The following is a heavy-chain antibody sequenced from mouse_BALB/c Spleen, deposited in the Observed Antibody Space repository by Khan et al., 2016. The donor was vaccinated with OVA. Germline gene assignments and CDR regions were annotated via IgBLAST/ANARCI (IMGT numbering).Heavy chain of an antibody. J-gene: IGHJ2*01. Sequence: VQLQQSGAELAKPGASVKMSCTASGYTFTSYWMHWIKQRPGLGLEWIGYINPTSGYTDYNQKFKDKATLTADKSSSTAYMQLSSLTSDDSAVYYGARDRIDYWGQGTALTVSS. CDR2: INPTSGYT. CDR1: GYTFTSYW. CDR3: ARDRIDY. V-gene: IGHV1-7*01.